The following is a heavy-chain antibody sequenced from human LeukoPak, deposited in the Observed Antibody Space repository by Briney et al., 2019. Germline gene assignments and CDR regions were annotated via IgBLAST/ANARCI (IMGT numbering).Heavy chain of an antibody. D-gene: IGHD5-24*01. CDR1: GFTFSSYG. CDR3: AKDPRTSIYSDGSFDY. CDR2: ISGSGGST. J-gene: IGHJ4*02. V-gene: IGHV3-23*01. Sequence: GGSLRLSCAASGFTFSSYGMSWVRQAPGKGLEWVSGISGSGGSTYYADPVKGRFTISRDNSKNTLYLQMNSLRGEDAAVCYCAKDPRTSIYSDGSFDYWGQGTLVTVSS.